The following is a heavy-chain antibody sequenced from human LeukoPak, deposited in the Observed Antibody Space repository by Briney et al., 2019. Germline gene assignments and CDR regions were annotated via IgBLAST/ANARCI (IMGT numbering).Heavy chain of an antibody. CDR3: TRGKGDQGWY. D-gene: IGHD2-15*01. CDR1: GFTFGDYA. Sequence: GGSLRLSCTASGFTFGDYAMSWFRQAPGKGLEWVGFIRSKAYGGTTEYAASVKGRFTISRDDSKSIAYLQMSYLKIEDTAVYYCTRGKGDQGWYWGQGTLVTVSS. V-gene: IGHV3-49*03. CDR2: IRSKAYGGTT. J-gene: IGHJ4*02.